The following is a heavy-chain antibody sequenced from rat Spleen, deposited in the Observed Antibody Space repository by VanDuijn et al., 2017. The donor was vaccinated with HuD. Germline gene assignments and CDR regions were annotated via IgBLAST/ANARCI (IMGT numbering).Heavy chain of an antibody. CDR1: GFSLSSYH. CDR3: TRDPITTRDYFDY. J-gene: IGHJ2*01. V-gene: IGHV2-43*01. Sequence: QVQLKESGPGLVQPSQTLSLTCNVSGFSLSSYHVSWVRQPPGKGLEWMGVIWTGGNTVYNTPLKSRLSISRDTSKSQVFLKMNSLQTEDTAIYFCTRDPITTRDYFDYWGQGVMVTVSS. D-gene: IGHD1-1*01. CDR2: IWTGGNT.